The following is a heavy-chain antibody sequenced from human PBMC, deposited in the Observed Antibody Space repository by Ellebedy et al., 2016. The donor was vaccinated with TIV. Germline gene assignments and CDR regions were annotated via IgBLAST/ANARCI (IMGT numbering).Heavy chain of an antibody. D-gene: IGHD6-13*01. CDR3: ARGVSVYTSNIWFDFDY. Sequence: GESLKISCAGPGFTFGNYWMNWVRQAPGKGLEWVANIKQDGSEKFHADSVKGRFTISRDNAKNALYLQMNSLRADDTAVYYCARGVSVYTSNIWFDFDYWGPGTLVTVSS. J-gene: IGHJ4*02. V-gene: IGHV3-7*04. CDR1: GFTFGNYW. CDR2: IKQDGSEK.